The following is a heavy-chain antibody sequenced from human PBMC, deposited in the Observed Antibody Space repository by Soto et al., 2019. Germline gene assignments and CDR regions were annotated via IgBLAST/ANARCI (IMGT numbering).Heavy chain of an antibody. CDR1: GGSISSGGYY. CDR2: IYYSGST. CDR3: ASTPVYYDSSGYYGKGPFLY. V-gene: IGHV4-30-4*08. J-gene: IGHJ4*02. Sequence: PSETLSLTCTVSGGSISSGGYYWSWIRQHPGKGLEWIGYIYYSGSTYYNPSLKSRVTISVDTSKNQFSLKLSSVTAADTAVYYCASTPVYYDSSGYYGKGPFLYWGQGTLVTVSS. D-gene: IGHD3-22*01.